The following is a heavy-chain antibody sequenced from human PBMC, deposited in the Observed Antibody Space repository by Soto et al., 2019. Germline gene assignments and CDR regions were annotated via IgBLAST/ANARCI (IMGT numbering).Heavy chain of an antibody. CDR3: AKLAPYYYDSSGYSNWFDP. CDR2: ISGSGGST. V-gene: IGHV3-23*01. CDR1: GFTFSSYA. J-gene: IGHJ5*02. Sequence: EVQLLESGGGLVQPGGSLRLSCAASGFTFSSYAMSWVRQAPGKGLEWVSAISGSGGSTYYADSGKGRFTISRDNSKNTLYLQMNSLRAEDTAVYYCAKLAPYYYDSSGYSNWFDPWGQGTLVTVSS. D-gene: IGHD3-22*01.